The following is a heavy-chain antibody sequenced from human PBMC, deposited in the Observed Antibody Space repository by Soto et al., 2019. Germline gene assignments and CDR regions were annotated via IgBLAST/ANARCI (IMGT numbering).Heavy chain of an antibody. V-gene: IGHV3-48*01. Sequence: GGSLRLSCAASGFTFSSYSMNWVRQAPGKGLEWVSYISSSSSTIYYADTVKGRFTISRDNAKNSLYLQMNSLRAEDTAVYYCAKPLSGPFAWSFDPWGQGTLVTVSS. J-gene: IGHJ5*02. CDR1: GFTFSSYS. D-gene: IGHD2-15*01. CDR3: AKPLSGPFAWSFDP. CDR2: ISSSSSTI.